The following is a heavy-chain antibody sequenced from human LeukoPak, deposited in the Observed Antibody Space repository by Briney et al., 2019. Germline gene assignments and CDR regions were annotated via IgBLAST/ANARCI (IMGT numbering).Heavy chain of an antibody. V-gene: IGHV4-61*01. CDR1: GGSISSGSYY. Sequence: KTSQTLSLTCTVSGGSISSGSYYWSWIRQPPGKGLEWIGYIYYSGSTNYNPSLKSRVTISVDTSKNQFSLKLSSVTAADTAVYYCARGESSGIAAAGFDYWGQGTLVTVSS. J-gene: IGHJ4*02. CDR3: ARGESSGIAAAGFDY. CDR2: IYYSGST. D-gene: IGHD6-13*01.